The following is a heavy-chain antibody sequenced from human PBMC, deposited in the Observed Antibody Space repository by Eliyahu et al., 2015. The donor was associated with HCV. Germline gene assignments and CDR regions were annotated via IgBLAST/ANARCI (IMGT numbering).Heavy chain of an antibody. CDR1: GFTFSSYW. V-gene: IGHV3-7*01. CDR3: ARATPYGDPDAFDI. Sequence: EVQLVESGGGLVQPGGSLRLSCAASGFTFSSYWMSWVRQAPGKGLEWVANIKQDGSEKYYVDSVKGRFTISRDNAKNSLYLQMNSLRAEDTAVYYCARATPYGDPDAFDIWGQGTMVTVSS. CDR2: IKQDGSEK. J-gene: IGHJ3*02. D-gene: IGHD4-17*01.